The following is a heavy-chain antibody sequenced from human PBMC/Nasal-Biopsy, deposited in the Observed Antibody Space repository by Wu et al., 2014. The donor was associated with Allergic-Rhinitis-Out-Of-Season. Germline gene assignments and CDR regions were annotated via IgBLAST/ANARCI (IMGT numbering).Heavy chain of an antibody. Sequence: LTCEIYGMSFSHYYWTWLRQSPERGLEWIGDMSLSGASYNPSLESRLTISLDTATNQFSLELTSVTAADTAIYYCARGRVLSIWGQGTLVTVSP. J-gene: IGHJ4*02. V-gene: IGHV4-34*01. CDR2: MSLSGAS. CDR3: ARGRVLSI. CDR1: GMSFSHYY. D-gene: IGHD2/OR15-2a*01.